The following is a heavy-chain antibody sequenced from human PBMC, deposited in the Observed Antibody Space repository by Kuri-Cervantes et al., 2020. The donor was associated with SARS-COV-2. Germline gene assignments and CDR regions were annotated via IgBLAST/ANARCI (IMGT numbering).Heavy chain of an antibody. CDR1: GFTFSDHT. CDR2: IKNKDQGYTT. CDR3: SRAGPGVSWDF. V-gene: IGHV3-72*01. J-gene: IGHJ4*02. Sequence: GGSLRLSCAASGFTFSDHTVDWVRQAPGKGLEWVGRIKNKDQGYTTYYAASVKGRFTISRDDSKDSLYLQLNSLKSEDTALYYCSRAGPGVSWDFWGQGTLVTVSS. D-gene: IGHD2-8*01.